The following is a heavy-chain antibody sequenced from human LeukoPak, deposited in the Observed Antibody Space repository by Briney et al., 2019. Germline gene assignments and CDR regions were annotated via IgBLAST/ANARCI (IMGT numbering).Heavy chain of an antibody. V-gene: IGHV3-48*03. CDR3: VSAYGGLLDY. Sequence: PGGSLRLSCAASGFTFSSYEMSWVRQAPGKGLEWVSYINGVGTTIYYADSVKGRFTISRDNAKKSLYLQMNSLRVEDTAVYYCVSAYGGLLDYWGQGTLVTVSS. CDR2: INGVGTTI. D-gene: IGHD3-16*01. CDR1: GFTFSSYE. J-gene: IGHJ4*02.